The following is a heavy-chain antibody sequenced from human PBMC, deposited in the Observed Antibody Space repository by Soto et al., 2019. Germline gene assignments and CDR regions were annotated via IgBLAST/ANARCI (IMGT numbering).Heavy chain of an antibody. CDR3: AREIMPLTNDWYFDL. CDR1: GGSISGGVHS. CDR2: IFDSGST. D-gene: IGHD2-8*01. J-gene: IGHJ2*01. Sequence: QVQLQESGPGLVKPSETLSLTCTVSGGSISGGVHSWSWIRQPPGKGLEWFGPIFDSGSTYYNPSLKSRLTISVDTSKNQFSLRLSSVTAADTAVYYCAREIMPLTNDWYFDLWGRGTLVTVSS. V-gene: IGHV4-30-4*01.